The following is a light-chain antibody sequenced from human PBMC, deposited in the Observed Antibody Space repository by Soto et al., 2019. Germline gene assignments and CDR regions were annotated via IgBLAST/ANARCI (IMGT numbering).Light chain of an antibody. CDR1: QSVSSSH. V-gene: IGKV3-20*01. Sequence: EIVLTQPPGTLSLSPGERATLSCRASQSVSSSHLAWYQHKPGQAPRLLIYASSSRATGSPDRFSGGGSGTDFTLTISSLQSEDLAVYYCQQYNNWPPITSGQGTRLEIK. CDR2: ASS. J-gene: IGKJ5*01. CDR3: QQYNNWPPIT.